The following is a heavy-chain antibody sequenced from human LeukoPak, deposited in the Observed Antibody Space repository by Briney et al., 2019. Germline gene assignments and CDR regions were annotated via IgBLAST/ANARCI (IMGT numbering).Heavy chain of an antibody. CDR2: IDTTSSNI. J-gene: IGHJ4*02. V-gene: IGHV3-48*01. CDR1: GFTFRAYS. D-gene: IGHD2-15*01. Sequence: GGSLRLSCAASGFTFRAYSMNWVRQAPGKGPEWVSYIDTTSSNIYYVDSVKGRFTISRDNSKNTLYLQMNSLRAEDTALYYCVKDGWSYWGQGTLVTVSS. CDR3: VKDGWSY.